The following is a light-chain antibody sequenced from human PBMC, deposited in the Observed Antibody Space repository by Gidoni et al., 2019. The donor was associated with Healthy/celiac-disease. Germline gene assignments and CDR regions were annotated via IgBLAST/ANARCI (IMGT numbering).Light chain of an antibody. CDR2: KAS. CDR1: QSISSW. V-gene: IGKV1-5*03. J-gene: IGKJ2*01. CDR3: QQYNSWHT. Sequence: IQMTQSPSTLSASVGDRVTITCRASQSISSWLAWYQQKPGKAPKLLIYKASSLESGVPSRFSGSGSGTEFTLTISSLQPDDFATYYCQQYNSWHTFGQGTKLEIK.